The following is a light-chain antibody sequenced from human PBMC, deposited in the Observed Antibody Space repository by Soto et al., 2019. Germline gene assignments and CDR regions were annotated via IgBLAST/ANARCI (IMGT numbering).Light chain of an antibody. Sequence: QSVLTQPASVSGSPGQSITVSCTGTSSYIGGYNYVSWYQQHPVKAPKLMIYDVTNRPSGVSDRSSGSKSGNTASLTISGLQAEDEADYYCSSYTSSSTPYVFGTGTKVTVL. V-gene: IGLV2-14*01. J-gene: IGLJ1*01. CDR2: DVT. CDR3: SSYTSSSTPYV. CDR1: SSYIGGYNY.